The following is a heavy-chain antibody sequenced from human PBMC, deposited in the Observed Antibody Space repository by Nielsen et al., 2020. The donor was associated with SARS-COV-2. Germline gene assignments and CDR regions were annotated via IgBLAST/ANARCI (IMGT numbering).Heavy chain of an antibody. D-gene: IGHD3-22*01. V-gene: IGHV3-23*01. CDR3: ARRRSWLYDAFDI. CDR1: GFTFSSYA. CDR2: ISGSGGST. Sequence: GESLKISCAASGFTFSSYAMSWVRQAPGKGLEWVSAISGSGGSTYYADSVKGRFTISRDNSKNTLYLQMNSLRAEDTAVYYCARRRSWLYDAFDIWGQGTMVTVSS. J-gene: IGHJ3*02.